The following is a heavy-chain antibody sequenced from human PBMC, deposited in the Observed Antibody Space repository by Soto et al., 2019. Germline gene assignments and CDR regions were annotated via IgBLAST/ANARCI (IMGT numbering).Heavy chain of an antibody. Sequence: EVQLLESGGALVQPGGSLRLSCVASGFSFRNYALSWVRQAPGKGLEWVSTFSAGGRAYYADTVKGRFTIARDSSQNTVQLQISILRPEDYAVYYCAKESMPEHYGDTLFDYWGQGTRVTVSS. CDR2: FSAGGRA. CDR1: GFSFRNYA. J-gene: IGHJ4*02. V-gene: IGHV3-23*01. D-gene: IGHD4-17*01. CDR3: AKESMPEHYGDTLFDY.